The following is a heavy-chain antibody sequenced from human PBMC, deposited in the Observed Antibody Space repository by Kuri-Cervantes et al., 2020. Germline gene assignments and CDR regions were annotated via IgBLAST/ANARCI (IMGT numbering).Heavy chain of an antibody. CDR1: GFTFSTYW. Sequence: GGSLRLSCATSGFTFSTYWMHWVRQVPGKGLEWVSRTNQNGRITNYADSVKGRHTISRDNAKNTLILQMNNLRAEDTAVYYCARDLSGPDDYWGQGTLVTVSS. J-gene: IGHJ4*02. CDR2: TNQNGRIT. CDR3: ARDLSGPDDY. D-gene: IGHD6-19*01. V-gene: IGHV3-74*01.